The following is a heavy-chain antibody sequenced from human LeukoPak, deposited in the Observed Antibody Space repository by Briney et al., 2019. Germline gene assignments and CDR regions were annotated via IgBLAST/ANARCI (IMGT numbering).Heavy chain of an antibody. D-gene: IGHD6-19*01. J-gene: IGHJ4*02. Sequence: PGGSLRLSCAASGFTFNNYAMSWVRQAPGKGLEWVSAISGSGGSTYYADPLKGRFTISRDNSKNTLYLQMNSLRAEDTAVYYCARDSRDTLYSSGGRNDYWGQGTLVTVSS. CDR1: GFTFNNYA. V-gene: IGHV3-23*01. CDR2: ISGSGGST. CDR3: ARDSRDTLYSSGGRNDY.